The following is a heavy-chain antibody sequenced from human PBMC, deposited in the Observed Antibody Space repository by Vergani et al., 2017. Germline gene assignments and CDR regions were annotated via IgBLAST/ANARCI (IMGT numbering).Heavy chain of an antibody. CDR1: GGTFSSYA. V-gene: IGHV1-69*01. Sequence: QVQLVQSGAEVKKPGSSVKVSCKASGGTFSSYAISWVRQAPGQGLEWMGGIIPIFGTANYAQKFQGRVTITADESTGTAYMELSSLRSEDTAVYYCARGQPAQHSSGYHGSFDYWGQGTLVTVSS. CDR2: IIPIFGTA. CDR3: ARGQPAQHSSGYHGSFDY. D-gene: IGHD6-19*01. J-gene: IGHJ4*02.